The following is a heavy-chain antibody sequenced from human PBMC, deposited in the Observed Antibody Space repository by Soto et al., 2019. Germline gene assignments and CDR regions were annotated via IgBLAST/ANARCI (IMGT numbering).Heavy chain of an antibody. CDR3: ARGTIVVVPAAMRSNWFDP. D-gene: IGHD2-2*01. Sequence: SETLSLTCAVYGGSFSGYYWSWIRQPPGKGLEWIGEINHSGSTNYNPSLKSRVTISVDTSKNQFSLKLSSVTAADTAVYYCARGTIVVVPAAMRSNWFDPWGQGTLVTVSS. CDR1: GGSFSGYY. V-gene: IGHV4-34*01. J-gene: IGHJ5*02. CDR2: INHSGST.